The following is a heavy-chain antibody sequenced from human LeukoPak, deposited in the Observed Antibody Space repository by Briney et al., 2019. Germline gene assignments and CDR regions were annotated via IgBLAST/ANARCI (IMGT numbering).Heavy chain of an antibody. CDR1: GGAFSSYA. V-gene: IGHV1-69*04. D-gene: IGHD5-18*01. CDR2: IIPILGIP. J-gene: IGHJ4*02. Sequence: GASVNLSCKASGGAFSSYAISWGLEAPGQGLECVGGIIPILGIPNYAQKFQGGVTITADKSTSTAYMELSSLRSEDTAVYYCAPEGPRDRDTAMVDWGQGTMVTVCS. CDR3: APEGPRDRDTAMVD.